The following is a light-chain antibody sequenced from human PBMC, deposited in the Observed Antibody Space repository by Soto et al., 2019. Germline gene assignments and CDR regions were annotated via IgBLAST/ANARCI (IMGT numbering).Light chain of an antibody. V-gene: IGKV3-11*01. CDR3: QKLNVWPPIT. CDR1: QSIHTS. Sequence: VLTQTPATLSLSPGERATLSCRASQSIHTSLAWYQQKPGQPPRLVVYDSTLRANGVPDRFGGSRSGTEFTLTITKLYPEDFAVYYCQKLNVWPPITFGQGTRLEIK. CDR2: DST. J-gene: IGKJ5*01.